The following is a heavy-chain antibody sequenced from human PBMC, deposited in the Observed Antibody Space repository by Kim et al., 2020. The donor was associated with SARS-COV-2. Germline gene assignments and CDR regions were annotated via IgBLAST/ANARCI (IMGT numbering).Heavy chain of an antibody. V-gene: IGHV3-23*01. D-gene: IGHD2-2*01. CDR3: AKNFHLTSVTFLWYFDL. CDR2: IFGSGHGT. CDR1: RFTFSSSA. J-gene: IGHJ2*01. Sequence: GGSLRLSCVGSRFTFSSSAMTWVRQPPGKGLEWVSTIFGSGHGTYYSSSVRGRFIVSRDNSKNTLYLQMDNLRADDTAIYYCAKNFHLTSVTFLWYFDLWGRGTSVTVSS.